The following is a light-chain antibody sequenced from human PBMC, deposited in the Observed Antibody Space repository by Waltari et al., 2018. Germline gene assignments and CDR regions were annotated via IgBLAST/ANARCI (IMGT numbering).Light chain of an antibody. Sequence: DIQMTQSPSSLSASVGDRVSITCRASQGISNSLAWYQQKPGKAPNLLIYATSRLERGFPSRFSGSGSGTDYTLTISSLHPEDFATYYCQQHYTTPLTFGGGTKVEIK. V-gene: IGKV1-NL1*01. J-gene: IGKJ4*01. CDR2: ATS. CDR3: QQHYTTPLT. CDR1: QGISNS.